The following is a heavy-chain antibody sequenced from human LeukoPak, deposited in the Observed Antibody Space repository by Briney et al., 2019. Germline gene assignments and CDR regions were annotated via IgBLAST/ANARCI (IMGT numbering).Heavy chain of an antibody. CDR2: IKTKTDGGTT. J-gene: IGHJ4*02. CDR3: TTVDYGDLTPAASSDY. CDR1: GFSLSKVW. V-gene: IGHV3-15*01. D-gene: IGHD4-17*01. Sequence: GGSLRLSCTASGFSLSKVWMSWVRQAPGQGLEWVGHIKTKTDGGTTEYVAPVRGRFTISRDDLGDTLYLQMNSLKIEDTAVYYCTTVDYGDLTPAASSDYWGQGTLVTVSS.